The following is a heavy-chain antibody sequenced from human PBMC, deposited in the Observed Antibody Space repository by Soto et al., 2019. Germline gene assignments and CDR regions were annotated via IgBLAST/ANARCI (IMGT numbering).Heavy chain of an antibody. Sequence: GLSLQISCKGAGYSFAGYWITWVRKKPGKGLEWMGRIDPSDSQTYYSPSFRGHVTISATKSVTTVFLQWSSLRASDTAMYYCARQIYDSDTGPNFQYYFDSWGQGTPVTVSS. CDR2: IDPSDSQT. D-gene: IGHD3-22*01. V-gene: IGHV5-10-1*01. J-gene: IGHJ4*02. CDR1: GYSFAGYW. CDR3: ARQIYDSDTGPNFQYYFDS.